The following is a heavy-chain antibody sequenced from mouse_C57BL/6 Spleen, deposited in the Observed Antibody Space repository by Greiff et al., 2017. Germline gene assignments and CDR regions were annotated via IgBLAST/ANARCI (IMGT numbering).Heavy chain of an antibody. Sequence: QVQLQQSGPELVKPGASVKISCKASGYAFSSSWMNWVKQRPGKGLEWIGRLYPGDGDTNYNGKFKGKATLTADKYSSTAYMQLSSLTSEDSAVYFGAGSGGSYDGNYYAMDYWGQGTSVTVSS. D-gene: IGHD2-1*01. V-gene: IGHV1-82*01. CDR3: AGSGGSYDGNYYAMDY. CDR1: GYAFSSSW. CDR2: LYPGDGDT. J-gene: IGHJ4*01.